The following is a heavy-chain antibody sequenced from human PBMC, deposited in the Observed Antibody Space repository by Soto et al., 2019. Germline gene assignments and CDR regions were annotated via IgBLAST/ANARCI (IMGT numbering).Heavy chain of an antibody. CDR3: ASYTGTHIDFWSGYFQH. V-gene: IGHV1-3*01. J-gene: IGHJ1*01. D-gene: IGHD3-3*01. Sequence: ASVKVSCKASGYTFTSHAMHWVRQAPGQRLEWMGWINSANGNTKYSQKFQGRATITRDTSASTAYMELSRLRSDDTAVYYCASYTGTHIDFWSGYFQHWGQGTLVTVSS. CDR2: INSANGNT. CDR1: GYTFTSHA.